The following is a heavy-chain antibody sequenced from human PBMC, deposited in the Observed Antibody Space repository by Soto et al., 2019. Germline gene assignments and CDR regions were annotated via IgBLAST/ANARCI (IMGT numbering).Heavy chain of an antibody. CDR3: ATRGYSYGPLFYYSYGMVV. CDR1: GGTFSSYA. J-gene: IGHJ6*02. V-gene: IGHV1-69*13. D-gene: IGHD5-18*01. Sequence: ASVKVSCKASGGTFSSYAISWVRQAAGQGLEWMGGIIPILGTANYAQKFQGRVTITADESTSTAYMELSSLRSEDTAVYYCATRGYSYGPLFYYSYGMVVWGQGTTVTVSS. CDR2: IIPILGTA.